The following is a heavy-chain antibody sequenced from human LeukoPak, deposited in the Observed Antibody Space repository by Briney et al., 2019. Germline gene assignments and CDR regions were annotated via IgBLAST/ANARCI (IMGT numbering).Heavy chain of an antibody. D-gene: IGHD6-13*01. Sequence: GGSLRLSCAASGFTFSSYSMNWVRQAPGKGLEWVSSISSSSSYTYYADSVKGRFTISRDNAKNSLYLQMNSLRAEDTAVYYCARGLDSSSWYSLDYYYGMDVWGQGTTVTVSS. J-gene: IGHJ6*02. V-gene: IGHV3-21*01. CDR1: GFTFSSYS. CDR2: ISSSSSYT. CDR3: ARGLDSSSWYSLDYYYGMDV.